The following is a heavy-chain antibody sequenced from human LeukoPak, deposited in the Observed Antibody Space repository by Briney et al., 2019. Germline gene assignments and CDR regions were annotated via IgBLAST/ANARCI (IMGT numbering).Heavy chain of an antibody. CDR1: GYTFTSYG. D-gene: IGHD6-19*01. CDR3: ARQKYRIAVAGFFDY. J-gene: IGHJ4*02. V-gene: IGHV1-18*01. CDR2: ISAYNGNT. Sequence: ASVKVSCKASGYTFTSYGISWVRQAPGQGLEWMGWISAYNGNTNYAQKLQGRVTMTRDTSTSTVYMELSSLRSEDTAVYYCARQKYRIAVAGFFDYWGQGTLVTVSS.